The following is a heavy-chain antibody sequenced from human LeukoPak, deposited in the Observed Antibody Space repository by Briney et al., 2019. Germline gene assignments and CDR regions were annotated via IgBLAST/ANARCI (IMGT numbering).Heavy chain of an antibody. CDR2: TYYSGST. V-gene: IGHV4-39*01. Sequence: SETLSLTCSVSGGSIGSKSHYWGWIRQPPGKGLEWISYTYYSGSTYYNPSLKSRVTISVDTSKNQFSLKLSSVTAADTAVYYCARQEANWFDPWGQGYLVTVSS. J-gene: IGHJ5*02. CDR1: GGSIGSKSHY. CDR3: ARQEANWFDP.